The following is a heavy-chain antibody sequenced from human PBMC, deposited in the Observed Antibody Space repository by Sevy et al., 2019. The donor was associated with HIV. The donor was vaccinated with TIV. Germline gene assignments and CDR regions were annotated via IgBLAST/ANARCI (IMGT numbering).Heavy chain of an antibody. CDR2: IYYSGST. CDR3: ARAPLIVVVVAATVGYFDY. Sequence: SGTLSLTCTVSGGSISSGGYYWSWIRQHPGKGLEWIGYIYYSGSTYYNPSLKSRVTISVDTSKNQFSLKLSSVTAADTAVYYCARAPLIVVVVAATVGYFDYWGQGTLVTVSS. J-gene: IGHJ4*02. CDR1: GGSISSGGYY. V-gene: IGHV4-31*03. D-gene: IGHD2-15*01.